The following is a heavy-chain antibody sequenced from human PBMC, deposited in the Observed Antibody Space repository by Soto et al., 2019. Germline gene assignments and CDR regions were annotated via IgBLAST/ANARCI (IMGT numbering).Heavy chain of an antibody. V-gene: IGHV3-9*01. J-gene: IGHJ4*02. Sequence: EVQLVESGGGLVQPGRSLRLSCAASGFTFDDYAMHWVRQAPRKGLEWVSGISWNSGSIGYADSVKGRFTISRDNAKNSLYLQMNSLRAEDTALYYCAKGRSVTTPLDYWGQGTLVTVSS. CDR3: AKGRSVTTPLDY. D-gene: IGHD4-17*01. CDR2: ISWNSGSI. CDR1: GFTFDDYA.